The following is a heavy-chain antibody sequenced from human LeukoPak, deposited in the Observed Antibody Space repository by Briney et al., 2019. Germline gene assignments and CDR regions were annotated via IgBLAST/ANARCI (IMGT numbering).Heavy chain of an antibody. CDR1: GGTFSSYA. J-gene: IGHJ3*02. Sequence: ASVKVSCKASGGTFSSYAISWVRQAPGQGLEWMGWISAYNGNTNYAQKLQGRVTMTTDTSTSTAYMELRSLRSDDTAVYYCARAYYDILTGYYKGGDAFDIWGQGTMVSVSS. CDR3: ARAYYDILTGYYKGGDAFDI. D-gene: IGHD3-9*01. V-gene: IGHV1-18*01. CDR2: ISAYNGNT.